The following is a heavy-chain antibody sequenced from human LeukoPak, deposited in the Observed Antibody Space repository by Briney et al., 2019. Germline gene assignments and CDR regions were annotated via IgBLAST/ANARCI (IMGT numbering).Heavy chain of an antibody. Sequence: GGSLRLSWAASGFTFSRYDVNWVRQAPGKGLEWVSGISGSGGSTYYADSVKGRFSISRDDSKNTLYLQMNSLRAEDTAVYYCAKSPDVAGTGRFDYWGQGTLVTVSS. D-gene: IGHD6-19*01. V-gene: IGHV3-23*01. J-gene: IGHJ4*02. CDR2: ISGSGGST. CDR1: GFTFSRYD. CDR3: AKSPDVAGTGRFDY.